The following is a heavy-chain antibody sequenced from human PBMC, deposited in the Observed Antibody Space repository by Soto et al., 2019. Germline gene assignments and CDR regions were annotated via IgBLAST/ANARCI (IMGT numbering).Heavy chain of an antibody. CDR3: AKDEAPTAPSTFDS. D-gene: IGHD2-2*01. J-gene: IGHJ4*02. Sequence: PGGSLRLSCVASGFTFRSYSMNWVRQAPGKELEWVSGISGSGSNTYYADSVKGRFTISKDISKDTLYLQMDSLRGEDTAVYNCAKDEAPTAPSTFDSWGQGTLVTVSS. V-gene: IGHV3-23*01. CDR1: GFTFRSYS. CDR2: ISGSGSNT.